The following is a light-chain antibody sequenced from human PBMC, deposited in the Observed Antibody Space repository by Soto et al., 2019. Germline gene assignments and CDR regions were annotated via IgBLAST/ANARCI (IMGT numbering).Light chain of an antibody. V-gene: IGKV3-11*01. J-gene: IGKJ2*03. CDR3: QQRSTWPHYS. CDR2: DTS. Sequence: EIALTQSPATLSLPPGERATLYCRASQSVNNYLGWYQKKPGQAPRLIIYDTSNRATGIPVRFSGSGSGTYFTLTITRLEAEDFAVYYWQQRSTWPHYSYGQGTKVDVK. CDR1: QSVNNY.